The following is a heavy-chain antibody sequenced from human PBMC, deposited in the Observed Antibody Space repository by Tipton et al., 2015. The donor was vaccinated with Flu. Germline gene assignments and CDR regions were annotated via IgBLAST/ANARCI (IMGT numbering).Heavy chain of an antibody. V-gene: IGHV5-10-1*01. CDR2: IDPSDSYT. CDR1: GYSFTSYW. Sequence: QLVQSGAEVKKPGESLRISCKGSGYSFTSYWISWVRQMPGKGLEWMGRIDPSDSYTNYSPSFQGHVTISADKSISTAYLQWSSLKASDTAMYYCARRGSWLLSQDYYYCYYMDVWGKGTTVTVSS. D-gene: IGHD3-3*01. J-gene: IGHJ6*03. CDR3: ARRGSWLLSQDYYYCYYMDV.